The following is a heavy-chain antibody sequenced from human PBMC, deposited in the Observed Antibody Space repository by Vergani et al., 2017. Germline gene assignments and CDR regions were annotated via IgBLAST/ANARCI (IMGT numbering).Heavy chain of an antibody. Sequence: QVQLQESGPGLVKPSETLSLTCTVSGYSISSGYYWGWIGQPPGRGLEWFGSISHSGYTFYSPSRKSRVRMSVDTSKNQFSLRVSSVTAAATAVYYCVRDPWESGGPYSGCWGRGTLVSVSS. V-gene: IGHV4-38-2*02. CDR1: GYSISSGYY. CDR2: ISHSGYT. D-gene: IGHD2-15*01. CDR3: VRDPWESGGPYSGC. J-gene: IGHJ4*02.